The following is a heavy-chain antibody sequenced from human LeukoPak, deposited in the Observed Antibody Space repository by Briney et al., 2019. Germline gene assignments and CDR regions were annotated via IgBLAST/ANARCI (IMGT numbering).Heavy chain of an antibody. CDR3: ARGRPFHHIDY. Sequence: SETLSLTCAVDGGSFSGYYWSWIRHPPGKGLEWIGEINHSGSTNYNPSLKRRVTISVDTSKNQFSLKLSSVTAADTAVYYCARGRPFHHIDYWGQGTLVTVSS. D-gene: IGHD3-3*02. CDR2: INHSGST. V-gene: IGHV4-34*01. CDR1: GGSFSGYY. J-gene: IGHJ4*02.